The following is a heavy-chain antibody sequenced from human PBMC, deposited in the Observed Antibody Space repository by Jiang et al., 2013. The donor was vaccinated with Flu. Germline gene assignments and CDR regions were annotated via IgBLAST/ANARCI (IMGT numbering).Heavy chain of an antibody. J-gene: IGHJ4*02. CDR3: AHSQRERSCSGGSCYYFDY. V-gene: IGHV2-5*02. CDR2: IYWDDHK. Sequence: CTFSGFSLSSSGVGVGWIRQPPGKALEWLALIYWDDHKRYSPSLKSRLTITKDTSKNQVVLTMTNMDPVDTATYYCAHSQRERSCSGGSCYYFDYWGQGTLVTVSS. D-gene: IGHD2-15*01. CDR1: GFSLSSSGVG.